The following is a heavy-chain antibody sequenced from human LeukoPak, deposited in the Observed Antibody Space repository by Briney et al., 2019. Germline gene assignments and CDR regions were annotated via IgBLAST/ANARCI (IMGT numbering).Heavy chain of an antibody. CDR1: GGSISSSSYY. Sequence: SETLSLTCTVSGGSISSSSYYWGWIRQPPGKGLEWIGSIYYSGSTYYNPSLKSRVTISVDTSKNQFSLKLSSVTAADTAVYHCARGDLAAAAGTTDYWGQGTLVTVSS. D-gene: IGHD6-13*01. CDR3: ARGDLAAAAGTTDY. J-gene: IGHJ4*02. V-gene: IGHV4-39*07. CDR2: IYYSGST.